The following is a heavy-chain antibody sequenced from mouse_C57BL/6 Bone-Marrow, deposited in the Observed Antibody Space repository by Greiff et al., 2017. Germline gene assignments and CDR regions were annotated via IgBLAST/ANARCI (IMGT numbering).Heavy chain of an antibody. Sequence: EVKLMESGGGLVKPGGSLKLSCAASGFTFSDYGMHWVRQAPEKGLEWVAYISSCSSTIYYADTVKGRFTISRDNAKNTLFLQMTSLRSEDTAMYYCASQLNFDYWGPGTTLTVSS. V-gene: IGHV5-17*01. CDR2: ISSCSSTI. D-gene: IGHD1-3*01. J-gene: IGHJ2*01. CDR1: GFTFSDYG. CDR3: ASQLNFDY.